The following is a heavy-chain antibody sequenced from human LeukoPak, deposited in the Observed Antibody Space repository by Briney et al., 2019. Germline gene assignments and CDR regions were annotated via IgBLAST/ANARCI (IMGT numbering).Heavy chain of an antibody. CDR1: GFTFRNAW. CDR2: IKSITDGGTT. J-gene: IGHJ4*02. Sequence: GGSLRLSCAASGFTFRNAWMSWVRQAPGKGLEWVGRIKSITDGGTTDYAAPVKGRFTISRDDSKSTLYLQINSLKTEDTAVYYCTTVSVVVAATPFDSWGQGTLVTVSS. D-gene: IGHD2-15*01. CDR3: TTVSVVVAATPFDS. V-gene: IGHV3-15*01.